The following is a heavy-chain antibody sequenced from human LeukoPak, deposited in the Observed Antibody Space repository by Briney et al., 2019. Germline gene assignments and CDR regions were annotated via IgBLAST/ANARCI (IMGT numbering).Heavy chain of an antibody. V-gene: IGHV3-23*01. D-gene: IGHD3-16*01. Sequence: GGSLRLSCAASGVTFSSYAMSWVRQAPGKGLEWVSAISGSGVSTYYADSVKGRFTISRDNSKNTLYLQMNSLRAEDTAVYYCAKDLKVTSRPYYFDYWGQGTLVTVSS. CDR2: ISGSGVST. CDR3: AKDLKVTSRPYYFDY. J-gene: IGHJ4*02. CDR1: GVTFSSYA.